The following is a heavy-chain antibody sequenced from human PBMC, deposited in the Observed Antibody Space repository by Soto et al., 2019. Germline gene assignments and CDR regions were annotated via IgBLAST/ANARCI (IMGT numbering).Heavy chain of an antibody. CDR1: GFTFSSYA. V-gene: IGHV3-30-3*01. CDR2: ISYDGSNK. CDR3: ASLNFYDSSGSSFDY. D-gene: IGHD3-22*01. Sequence: ESGGGVVQPGRSLRLSCAASGFTFSSYAMHWVRQAPGKGLEWVAVISYDGSNKYYADSVKGRFTISRDNSKNTLYLQMNSLRAEDTAVYYCASLNFYDSSGSSFDYWGQGTLVTVSS. J-gene: IGHJ4*02.